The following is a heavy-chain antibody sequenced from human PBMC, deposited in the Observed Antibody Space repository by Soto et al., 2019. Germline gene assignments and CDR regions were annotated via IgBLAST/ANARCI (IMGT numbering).Heavy chain of an antibody. V-gene: IGHV1-69*06. J-gene: IGHJ6*02. CDR2: IIPIFGTA. D-gene: IGHD2-2*01. CDR3: ARVSGVVPDANCYYYGMDV. Sequence: QVQLVQSGAEVKKPGSSVKVSCKASGGTFSSYAISWVRQAPGQGLEWMGGIIPIFGTANYAQKFQGRVTITADKSTSTDYMELSRLRSEDTAVYYCARVSGVVPDANCYYYGMDVWGQGTTVTVSS. CDR1: GGTFSSYA.